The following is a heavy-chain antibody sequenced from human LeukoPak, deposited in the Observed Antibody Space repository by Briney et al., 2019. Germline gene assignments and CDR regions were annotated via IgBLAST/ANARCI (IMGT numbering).Heavy chain of an antibody. CDR3: AKGGSVLWFGQLLPKYYFDY. D-gene: IGHD3-10*01. Sequence: PGGSLRLSCAASGFTFSSYAMAWVRQAPGKGLEWVSAISGSGGSTYYADSVKGRFTISRDNSKNTLYVQMNSLRAEDTAVYYCAKGGSVLWFGQLLPKYYFDYWGQGTLVTVSS. CDR1: GFTFSSYA. J-gene: IGHJ4*02. V-gene: IGHV3-23*01. CDR2: ISGSGGST.